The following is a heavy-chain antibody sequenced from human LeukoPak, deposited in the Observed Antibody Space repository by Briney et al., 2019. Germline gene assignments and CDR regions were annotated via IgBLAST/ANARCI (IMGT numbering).Heavy chain of an antibody. CDR2: IYYSGST. D-gene: IGHD1-26*01. CDR1: GGSISSSSYY. V-gene: IGHV4-39*01. Sequence: PSETLSLTCTVSGGSISSSSYYWGWIRQPPGKGLEWIGSIYYSGSTYYNPSLKSRVTISVDTSKNQFSLKLSSVTAADTAVYYCAKEPRPMLVDYWGQGTLVTVSS. J-gene: IGHJ4*02. CDR3: AKEPRPMLVDY.